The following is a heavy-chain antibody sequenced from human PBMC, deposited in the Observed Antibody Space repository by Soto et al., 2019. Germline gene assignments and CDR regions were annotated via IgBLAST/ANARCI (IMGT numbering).Heavy chain of an antibody. J-gene: IGHJ4*02. CDR3: AKEFYSDSIGLDY. Sequence: SVKVSCKTSGGTFSGSAINWVRQAPGQGLEWMGGIISMFGTTNYAQKFQGRVTITADEFTSTVYMELTSLRSEDTAVYYCAKEFYSDSIGLDYWGQGTLVTVSS. CDR2: IISMFGTT. D-gene: IGHD3-22*01. V-gene: IGHV1-69*13. CDR1: GGTFSGSA.